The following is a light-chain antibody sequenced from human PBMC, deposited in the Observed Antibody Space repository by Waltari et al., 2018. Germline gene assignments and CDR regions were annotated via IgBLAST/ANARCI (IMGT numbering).Light chain of an antibody. CDR2: SNN. Sequence: QSVLTQPPSPSGPHGQRVTISCSGSSPSTGRNPVTWYQQLPGTAPKLLIYSNNQRPSGVPDRFSGSKSGTSASLAISGLQSEDEADYYCAAWDDSLNGYVFGTGTKVTVL. J-gene: IGLJ1*01. CDR3: AAWDDSLNGYV. CDR1: SPSTGRNP. V-gene: IGLV1-44*01.